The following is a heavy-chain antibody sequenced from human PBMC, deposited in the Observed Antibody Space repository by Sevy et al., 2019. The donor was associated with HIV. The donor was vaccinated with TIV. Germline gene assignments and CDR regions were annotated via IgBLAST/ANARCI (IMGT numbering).Heavy chain of an antibody. CDR3: ARGGGNGWYYFDY. J-gene: IGHJ4*02. Sequence: ASVKVSCKASGGTFTTSGINWVRQVPGQGLEWMGGIIPILGTTNYAQRFQYRVTITADESMKTAYMELSSLRSEDTAVYYCARGGGNGWYYFDYWGQATSVTVSS. V-gene: IGHV1-69*13. D-gene: IGHD6-19*01. CDR1: GGTFTTSG. CDR2: IIPILGTT.